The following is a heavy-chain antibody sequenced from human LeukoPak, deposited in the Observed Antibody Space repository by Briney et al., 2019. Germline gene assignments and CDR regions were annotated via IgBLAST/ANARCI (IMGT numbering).Heavy chain of an antibody. CDR2: ISYDGNNE. CDR1: GFTFNKYA. CDR3: ARESFGPNVFDF. Sequence: PGGSLRLSCAASGFTFNKYAIHWVRQAPGKGLEWVSVISYDGNNEYYTDSVKGRFTISRDNPKNTAYLQMNSLRAEDTAVYRCARESFGPNVFDFWGQGTMVTVSS. D-gene: IGHD3-10*01. J-gene: IGHJ3*01. V-gene: IGHV3-30-3*01.